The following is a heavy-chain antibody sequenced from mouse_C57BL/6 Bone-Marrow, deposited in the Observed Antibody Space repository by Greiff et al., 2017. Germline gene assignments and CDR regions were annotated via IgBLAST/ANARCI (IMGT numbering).Heavy chain of an antibody. Sequence: DVQLVESGGGLVKPGGSLKLSCAASGFTFSDYGMHWVRQAPEKGLEWVAYISSGSSTIYYADTVKGRFTISRDNAKNTLFLQMTSLRSEDTAMYYCARQRIYYDYDGAMDYWGQGTSVTVSS. CDR1: GFTFSDYG. CDR3: ARQRIYYDYDGAMDY. D-gene: IGHD2-4*01. V-gene: IGHV5-17*01. J-gene: IGHJ4*01. CDR2: ISSGSSTI.